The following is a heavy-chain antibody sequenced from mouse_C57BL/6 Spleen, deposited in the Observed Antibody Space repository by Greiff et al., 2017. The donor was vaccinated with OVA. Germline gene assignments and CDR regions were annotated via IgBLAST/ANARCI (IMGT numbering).Heavy chain of an antibody. Sequence: ESGPGLVKPSQSLSLTCSVTGYSITSGYYWTWIRQFPGNKLEWMGYISYDGSNNYNPSLKNRISITRDTSKNQFFLKLNSVTTEDTATYYCARGRQLRLRPLFAYWVQGTLVTVSA. CDR1: GYSITSGYY. J-gene: IGHJ3*01. D-gene: IGHD3-2*02. V-gene: IGHV3-6*01. CDR2: ISYDGSN. CDR3: ARGRQLRLRPLFAY.